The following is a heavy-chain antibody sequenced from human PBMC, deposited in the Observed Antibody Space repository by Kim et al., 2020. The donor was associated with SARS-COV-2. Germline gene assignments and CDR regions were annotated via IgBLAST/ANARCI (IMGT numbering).Heavy chain of an antibody. CDR1: GGSFSGYY. V-gene: IGHV4-34*01. Sequence: SETLSLTCAVYGGSFSGYYWSWIRQPPGKGLEWIGEINHSGSTNYNPSLKSRVTISVDTSKNQFSLKLSSVTAADTAVYYCAIPFSGNYYYYYMDVWGKG. CDR2: INHSGST. J-gene: IGHJ6*03. D-gene: IGHD3-16*01. CDR3: AIPFSGNYYYYYMDV.